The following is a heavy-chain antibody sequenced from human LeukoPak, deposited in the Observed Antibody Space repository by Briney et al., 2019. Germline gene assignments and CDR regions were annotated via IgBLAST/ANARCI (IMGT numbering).Heavy chain of an antibody. CDR3: ARVRSGNRYYFDY. CDR1: GFTFSSYG. Sequence: GGSLRLSCAASGFTFSSYGMHRVRQAPGKGLEWVAVIWYDGSNKYYADSVKGRFTISRDNSKNTLYLQMNSLRAEDTAVYYCARVRSGNRYYFDYWGQGTLVTVSS. CDR2: IWYDGSNK. J-gene: IGHJ4*02. V-gene: IGHV3-33*01.